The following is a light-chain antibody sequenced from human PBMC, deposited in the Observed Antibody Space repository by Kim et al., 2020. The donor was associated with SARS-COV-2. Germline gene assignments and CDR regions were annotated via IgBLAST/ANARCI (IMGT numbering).Light chain of an antibody. V-gene: IGLV2-14*03. CDR1: SSDVGGYNY. Sequence: QSALTQPVSVSGSPGQSITISCTGTSSDVGGYNYVSWYQQHPGKAPKLMIYDVSNRPSGVSNRFSGSKSGNTASLTISGLQAEDEADYYCSSYTSSNTLEVVFGGGTQLPS. CDR3: SSYTSSNTLEVV. CDR2: DVS. J-gene: IGLJ2*01.